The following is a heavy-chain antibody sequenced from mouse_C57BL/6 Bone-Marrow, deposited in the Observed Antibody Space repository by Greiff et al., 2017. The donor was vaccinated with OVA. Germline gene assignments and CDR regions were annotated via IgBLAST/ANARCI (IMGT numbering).Heavy chain of an antibody. CDR3: ARHRKGRYAMDY. Sequence: EVKLEESGGGLVQPGGSLKLSCAASGFTFSDYGMAWVRQAPRKGPEWVAFISNLAYSIYYADTVTGRFTISRENAKNTLYLEMSSLRSEDTAMYYCARHRKGRYAMDYWGQGTSVTVSS. CDR2: ISNLAYSI. CDR1: GFTFSDYG. J-gene: IGHJ4*01. D-gene: IGHD3-3*01. V-gene: IGHV5-15*04.